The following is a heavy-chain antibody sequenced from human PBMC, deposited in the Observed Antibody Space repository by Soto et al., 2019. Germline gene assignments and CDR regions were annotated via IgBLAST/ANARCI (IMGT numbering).Heavy chain of an antibody. CDR1: GFTFSNAW. D-gene: IGHD1-7*01. J-gene: IGHJ6*03. Sequence: GGSLRLSCAASGFTFSNAWMSWVRQAPGKGLEWVGRIKSKTDGGTTDYAAPVKGRFTISRDDSKNTLYLQMNSLKTEDTAVYYCTSPTHLITGTPFWNYMDVWGKGTTVTVSS. CDR3: TSPTHLITGTPFWNYMDV. CDR2: IKSKTDGGTT. V-gene: IGHV3-15*01.